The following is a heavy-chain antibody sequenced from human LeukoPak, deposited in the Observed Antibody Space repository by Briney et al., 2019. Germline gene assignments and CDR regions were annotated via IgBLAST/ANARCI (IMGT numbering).Heavy chain of an antibody. D-gene: IGHD2-15*01. CDR1: GFTFSSYG. V-gene: IGHV3-33*01. J-gene: IGHJ3*02. CDR2: IWYDGTNT. CDR3: ARDFCSGGSCYPDAFDI. Sequence: GGSLRLSCAASGFTFSSYGMHWVRQAPGKGLEWVAVIWYDGTNTYYADSVKGRFTISRDNSKNTLYLQMNSLRAEDTAVYYCARDFCSGGSCYPDAFDIWGQGTMATVSS.